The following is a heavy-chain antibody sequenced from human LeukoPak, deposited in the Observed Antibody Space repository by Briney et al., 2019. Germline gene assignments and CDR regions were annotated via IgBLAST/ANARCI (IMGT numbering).Heavy chain of an antibody. J-gene: IGHJ4*02. CDR3: AKAPVTSCRGAYCYPFDS. Sequence: GSLRLSCAASGFTLSTYAMSWVRQTPEKGLEWVAATSSSDAGTYHADSVRGRFTISRDNSKNTLYLQMNSLRAEDAAVYFCAKAPVTSCRGAYCYPFDSWGQGTLVTVSS. CDR2: TSSSDAGT. V-gene: IGHV3-23*01. D-gene: IGHD2-21*01. CDR1: GFTLSTYA.